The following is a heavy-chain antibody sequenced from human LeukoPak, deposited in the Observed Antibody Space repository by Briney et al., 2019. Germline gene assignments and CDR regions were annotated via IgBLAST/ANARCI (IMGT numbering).Heavy chain of an antibody. D-gene: IGHD6-13*01. V-gene: IGHV3-30*04. CDR1: GFTFSSYA. CDR2: ISYHGSNK. CDR3: ARGRGPYSSSWYEGYFDY. Sequence: GGSLRLSCSASGFTFSSYAMHWVRQAPGKGLEWVAVISYHGSNKYYADSVKRRFTIYRDNSKNTLYLQMNSLRAGDTAVYYCARGRGPYSSSWYEGYFDYWGKGTLVTVSS. J-gene: IGHJ4*02.